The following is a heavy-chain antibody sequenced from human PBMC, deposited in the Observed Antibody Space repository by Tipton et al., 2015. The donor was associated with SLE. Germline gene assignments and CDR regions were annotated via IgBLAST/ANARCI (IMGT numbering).Heavy chain of an antibody. Sequence: SLRLSCTASGFIFGDYAMGWFRQAPGKGLEWVGFIRSKVYGGTSEYAASVKGRFSISIDDSKRIAYLQMNSLKTEDTAVYYCARGARGPDYWGQGTLVTVSS. J-gene: IGHJ4*02. CDR2: IRSKVYGGTS. CDR1: GFIFGDYA. CDR3: ARGARGPDY. D-gene: IGHD6-6*01. V-gene: IGHV3-49*03.